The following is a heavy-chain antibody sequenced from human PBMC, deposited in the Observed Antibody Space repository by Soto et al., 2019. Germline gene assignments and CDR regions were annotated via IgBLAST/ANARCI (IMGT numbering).Heavy chain of an antibody. CDR3: AKAVRGVYYFDY. CDR1: GFTFSSYA. Sequence: SGGSLRLSCAASGFTFSSYAMSWVRQAPGKGLEWVSAISGSGGSTYYAASVKGRFTSSRDNSKNTLYLQMNSLRAEDTAVYYCAKAVRGVYYFDYWGQKTLVTVSS. J-gene: IGHJ4*02. D-gene: IGHD3-10*01. CDR2: ISGSGGST. V-gene: IGHV3-23*01.